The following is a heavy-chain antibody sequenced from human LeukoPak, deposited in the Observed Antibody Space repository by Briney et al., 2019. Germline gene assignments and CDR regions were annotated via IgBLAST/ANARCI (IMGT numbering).Heavy chain of an antibody. CDR1: GFTFSSYD. J-gene: IGHJ4*02. D-gene: IGHD7-27*01. CDR2: IGTAGDT. V-gene: IGHV3-13*04. Sequence: PGGSLRLSCAASGFTFSSYDMHWVRQVTGKGPEWVSAIGTAGDTYYPGSVKGRFTISRENAKNSLYLQMNSLRAGDTAVYYCAREANGGGGFDYWGQGTLVTVSS. CDR3: AREANGGGGFDY.